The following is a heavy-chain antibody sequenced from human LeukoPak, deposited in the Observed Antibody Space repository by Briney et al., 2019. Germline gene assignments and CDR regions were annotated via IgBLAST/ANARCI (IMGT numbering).Heavy chain of an antibody. Sequence: GGSLRLSCAASGFTFRSYGMSWVRQAPGKGLEWVSSISSSGTYIYYADLVEGRFTISRDNAKNSLYLQMNSLRAEDTAVYYCARGVGNYGYYFDYWGQGTLVTVSS. CDR1: GFTFRSYG. J-gene: IGHJ4*02. CDR3: ARGVGNYGYYFDY. V-gene: IGHV3-21*01. CDR2: ISSSGTYI. D-gene: IGHD3-22*01.